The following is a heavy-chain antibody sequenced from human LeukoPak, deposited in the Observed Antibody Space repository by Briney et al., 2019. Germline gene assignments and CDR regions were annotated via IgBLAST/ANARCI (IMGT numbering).Heavy chain of an antibody. Sequence: GGSLRLSCAASGFTFSSYSMNWVRQAPGTGLEWVSSISSGSGYIYYADSVKGRFTISRDNAKNSLYLQMNSLRAEDTAVYYCARVVAVAGTSRGYFDYWGQGTLVTVSS. D-gene: IGHD6-19*01. V-gene: IGHV3-21*01. CDR2: ISSGSGYI. CDR1: GFTFSSYS. CDR3: ARVVAVAGTSRGYFDY. J-gene: IGHJ4*02.